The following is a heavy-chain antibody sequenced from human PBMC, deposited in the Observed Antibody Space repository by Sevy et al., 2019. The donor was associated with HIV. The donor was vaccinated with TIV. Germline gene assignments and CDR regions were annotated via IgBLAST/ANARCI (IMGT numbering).Heavy chain of an antibody. J-gene: IGHJ4*02. Sequence: SETLSLTCTVSGDSINLYFWSWIRQPPGKGLEWIGYIYSSGSTNYNPSLKSRVTISLGTSKNQFSLKLSSVTAADTAVYYCARESIGSVGDFDYWGQGTLVTVPS. D-gene: IGHD6-6*01. CDR3: ARESIGSVGDFDY. V-gene: IGHV4-59*01. CDR1: GDSINLYF. CDR2: IYSSGST.